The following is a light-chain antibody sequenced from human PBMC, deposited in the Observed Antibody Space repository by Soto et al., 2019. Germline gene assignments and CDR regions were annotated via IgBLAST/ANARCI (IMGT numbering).Light chain of an antibody. CDR1: QSISTY. J-gene: IGKJ2*01. Sequence: DIQMTQSPSSLSASVGDRVTITCRAGQSISTYLNWYQQKPGKAPKVLIYAASSLQSEVPSRFSGSGSGTDFTLTISSLQPEDFATYYCQQSYSTPRTFGQGTKVDIK. CDR2: AAS. CDR3: QQSYSTPRT. V-gene: IGKV1-39*01.